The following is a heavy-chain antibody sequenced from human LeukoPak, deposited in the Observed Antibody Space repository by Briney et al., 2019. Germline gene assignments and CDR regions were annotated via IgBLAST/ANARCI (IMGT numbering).Heavy chain of an antibody. D-gene: IGHD5-12*01. J-gene: IGHJ4*02. CDR2: VRSKAYGGTT. CDR1: GFTFGDYG. V-gene: IGHV3-49*04. CDR3: TRARGSYYFDY. Sequence: GGSLRLSCTASGFTFGDYGISWVRQAPGKGLEWVSFVRSKAYGGTTEDAASVKGRFTIPRDDSKSIAYLQMNSLKTEDTAVYYCTRARGSYYFDYWGQGTPVTVSS.